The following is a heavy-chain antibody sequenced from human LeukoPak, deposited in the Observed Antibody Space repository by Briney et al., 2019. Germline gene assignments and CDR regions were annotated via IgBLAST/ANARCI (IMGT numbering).Heavy chain of an antibody. CDR2: ITGGGGSA. Sequence: GGSLRLSCAASGFTFSSYPMSWVRQAPGKGLQWVSAITGGGGSAYFGDSVKGRFTISRDNSENTLYLQMNSLRVEDTAIYYCAKSTAPCSRGSCYSALESWGQGTLVTVSS. D-gene: IGHD2-15*01. J-gene: IGHJ4*02. CDR1: GFTFSSYP. V-gene: IGHV3-23*01. CDR3: AKSTAPCSRGSCYSALES.